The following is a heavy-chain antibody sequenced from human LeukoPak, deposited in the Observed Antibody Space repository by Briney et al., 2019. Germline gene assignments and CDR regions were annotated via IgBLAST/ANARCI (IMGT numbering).Heavy chain of an antibody. CDR3: ARAREDDYVWGSYRYTQWFDP. D-gene: IGHD3-16*02. Sequence: GGSLRLSCAASGFTFSSCAMHWVRQAPGKGLEWVAVISYDGSNKYYADSVKGRFTISRDNSKNTLYLQMNSLRAEDTAVCYCARAREDDYVWGSYRYTQWFDPWGQGTLVTVSS. J-gene: IGHJ5*02. CDR1: GFTFSSCA. CDR2: ISYDGSNK. V-gene: IGHV3-30-3*01.